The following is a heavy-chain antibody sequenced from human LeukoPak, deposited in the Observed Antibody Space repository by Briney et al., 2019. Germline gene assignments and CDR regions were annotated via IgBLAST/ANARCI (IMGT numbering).Heavy chain of an antibody. D-gene: IGHD2-2*01. Sequence: SVKVSCKASGGTFSSYAISWVRQAPGQGLEWMGGIIPIFGTANYAQKFQGRVTITADESTSTAYMELSSLRSEDTAVYYCARGYCSSTSCYAFDYWGQGTLVTVSS. CDR3: ARGYCSSTSCYAFDY. CDR1: GGTFSSYA. V-gene: IGHV1-69*13. CDR2: IIPIFGTA. J-gene: IGHJ4*02.